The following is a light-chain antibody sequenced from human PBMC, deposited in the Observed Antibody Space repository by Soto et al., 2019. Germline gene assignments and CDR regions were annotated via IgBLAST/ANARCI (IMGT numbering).Light chain of an antibody. CDR2: WAS. V-gene: IGKV4-1*01. CDR3: QQYYSTPQT. Sequence: DIVMTQSPDSLAVSLCERPTINCNSSQNILYSSNNKKYLAWYQQKPGQPPKLLTYWASTRESGVPDRISGSGSGTDFTLTISSLKDEDVAVYYCQQYYSTPQTFGQGTKVDIK. CDR1: QNILYSSNNKKY. J-gene: IGKJ1*01.